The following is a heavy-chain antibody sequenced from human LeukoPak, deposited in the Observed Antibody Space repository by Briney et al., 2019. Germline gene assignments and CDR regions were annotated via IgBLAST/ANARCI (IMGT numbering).Heavy chain of an antibody. CDR3: PRSLNSRLIDY. D-gene: IGHD6-13*01. CDR2: ISAYNGDT. J-gene: IGHJ4*02. V-gene: IGHV1-18*01. Sequence: ASVKVSRKSSDYTSSNYSITWVRQAPGQGLEWMGWISAYNGDTNYAQQLQGRVTMTTDTSTSTACMELRSLRSDDTAVYYCPRSLNSRLIDYWGQGTLVTVSS. CDR1: DYTSSNYS.